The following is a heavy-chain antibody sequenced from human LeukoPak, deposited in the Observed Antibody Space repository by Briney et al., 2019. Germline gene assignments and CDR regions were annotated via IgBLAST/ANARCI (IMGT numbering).Heavy chain of an antibody. V-gene: IGHV1-69*06. CDR3: ARDRIPAYYYGSGSSAFDI. D-gene: IGHD3-10*01. J-gene: IGHJ3*02. CDR2: IIPIFGTA. CDR1: GGTFSSYA. Sequence: SVKVSCKASGGTFSSYAISWVRQAPGQGLEWMGGIIPIFGTANYAQKFQGRVTITADKSTSTAYMELSSLRSEDTAVYYCARDRIPAYYYGSGSSAFDIWGQGTMVTVSS.